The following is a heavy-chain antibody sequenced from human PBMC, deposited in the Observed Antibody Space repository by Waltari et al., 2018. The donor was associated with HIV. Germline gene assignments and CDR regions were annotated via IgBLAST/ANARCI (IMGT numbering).Heavy chain of an antibody. V-gene: IGHV3-7*01. D-gene: IGHD1-26*01. J-gene: IGHJ4*02. CDR2: IKQDGSEK. CDR3: ARRRGSYCLDY. CDR1: GFTFGRVW. Sequence: EGQLVESGGGLVQPGGFLRLAWSASGFTFGRVWISRVRQCPGKGLGWVANIKQDGSEKYYVDSVKGRFTISRDNAKNSLYLQMNSLRAEDTAVYFCARRRGSYCLDYWGQGTLVTVSS.